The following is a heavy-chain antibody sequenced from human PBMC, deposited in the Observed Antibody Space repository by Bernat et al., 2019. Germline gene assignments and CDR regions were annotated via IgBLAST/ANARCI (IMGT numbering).Heavy chain of an antibody. D-gene: IGHD3-10*01. CDR3: ASGGITMVQGVIITDLDV. CDR2: ISAYNGNT. J-gene: IGHJ6*04. Sequence: QVQLVQSGAEVKKPGASVKVSCKASGYTFTSYGISWVRQAPGQGLEWMGWISAYNGNTNYAQKLQGRVTMTTDTSTSTAYMELRSLRSDDTAVYYCASGGITMVQGVIITDLDVWGKGTTVTVSS. V-gene: IGHV1-18*01. CDR1: GYTFTSYG.